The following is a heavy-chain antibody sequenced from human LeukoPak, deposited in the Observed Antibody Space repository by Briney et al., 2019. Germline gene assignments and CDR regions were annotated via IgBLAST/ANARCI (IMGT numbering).Heavy chain of an antibody. V-gene: IGHV4-38-2*01. CDR1: GHSTTRGYY. Sequence: SETLSLTCDISGHSTTRGYYWAWFRQSPGKGPEWIATFFQSQKSFYNASLKSRVIMSLDTSKSQFSLNLTSVTAADTAVYYCARVLPVPYLLDSWGQGTHVTVSS. CDR3: ARVLPVPYLLDS. CDR2: FFQSQKS. D-gene: IGHD3-10*02. J-gene: IGHJ4*02.